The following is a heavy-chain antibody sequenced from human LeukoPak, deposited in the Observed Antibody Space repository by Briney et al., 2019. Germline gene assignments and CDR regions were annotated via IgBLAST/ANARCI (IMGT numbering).Heavy chain of an antibody. J-gene: IGHJ3*02. CDR2: INPNSGVT. V-gene: IGHV1-2*02. CDR1: GYTFTSSY. D-gene: IGHD2-15*01. CDR3: ARRLSGCSGGSCADAFDI. Sequence: ASVKVSCKASGYTFTSSYMHWIRQAPGQGLEWMGWINPNSGVTNYAQKFLGRVTMTRDTSISTAYMELSRLRSDDTAVYYCARRLSGCSGGSCADAFDIWGQGTMVTVSS.